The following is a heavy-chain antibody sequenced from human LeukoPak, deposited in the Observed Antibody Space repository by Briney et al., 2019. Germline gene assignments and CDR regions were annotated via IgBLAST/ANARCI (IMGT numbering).Heavy chain of an antibody. D-gene: IGHD2-21*01. V-gene: IGHV4-38-2*01. J-gene: IGHJ4*02. CDR2: VYQSGST. CDR3: ARHPDLRWPRSFDY. Sequence: SETLSLTCAVSDYSISSGYYWGWIRQPPGKGLEWIGSVYQSGSTYYSPSLKSRVTISVDTSNNQLSLKLTSVTAADTAIYYCARHPDLRWPRSFDYWGQGTLVSVSS. CDR1: DYSISSGYY.